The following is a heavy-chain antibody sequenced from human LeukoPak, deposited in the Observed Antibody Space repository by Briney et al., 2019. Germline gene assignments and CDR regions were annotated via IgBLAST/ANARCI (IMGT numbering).Heavy chain of an antibody. CDR2: ISYDGSNK. Sequence: GGSLRLSCAASGFTFSDYYMSWIRQAPGKGLEWVAVISYDGSNKYYADSVKGRFTISRDNSKNTLYLQMNSLRAEDTAVYYCARGGYTPDYMDVWGKGTTVTVSS. V-gene: IGHV3-30*03. J-gene: IGHJ6*03. CDR1: GFTFSDYY. D-gene: IGHD6-13*01. CDR3: ARGGYTPDYMDV.